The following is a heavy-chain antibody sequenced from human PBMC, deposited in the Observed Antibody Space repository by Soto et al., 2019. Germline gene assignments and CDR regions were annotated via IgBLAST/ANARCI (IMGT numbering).Heavy chain of an antibody. CDR1: GGSFSGYY. J-gene: IGHJ6*04. D-gene: IGHD3-10*01. CDR2: INHSGST. V-gene: IGHV4-34*01. Sequence: QVQLQQWGAGLLKPSETLSLTCAVYGGSFSGYYWSWIRQPPGKGLEWIGEINHSGSTNYNPSLKSLVTISVDTSKNQFSLKLSSVTAADTAVYYCARPGYGSWNVWGKGTTVTVSS. CDR3: ARPGYGSWNV.